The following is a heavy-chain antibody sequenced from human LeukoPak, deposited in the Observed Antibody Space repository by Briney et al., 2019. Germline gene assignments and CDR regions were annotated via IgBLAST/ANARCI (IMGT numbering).Heavy chain of an antibody. Sequence: GGSLRLSCAASGFNFRDAAMTWVRQAPGKGLEWVSLISFSGDNSYYADSVKGRFTISRDNSKNTLSLQMNSLRVEDTAIYYCAKDVQLSTWGLGTMVTVSS. CDR1: GFNFRDAA. J-gene: IGHJ3*01. CDR3: AKDVQLST. V-gene: IGHV3-23*01. D-gene: IGHD5-24*01. CDR2: ISFSGDNS.